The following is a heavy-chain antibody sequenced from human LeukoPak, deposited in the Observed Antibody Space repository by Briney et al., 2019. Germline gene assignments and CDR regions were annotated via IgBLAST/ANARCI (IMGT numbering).Heavy chain of an antibody. CDR1: GYTFTSYG. D-gene: IGHD2-2*01. V-gene: IGHV1-18*01. CDR3: ARDKRRFVVVPAAIGAFDI. CDR2: ISAYNGNT. J-gene: IGHJ3*02. Sequence: ASVKVSCKASGYTFTSYGISWVRQAPGQGLEWMGWISAYNGNTNYAQKLQGRVTMTTDTSTSTAYMELRSLRSDDTAVYYCARDKRRFVVVPAAIGAFDIWGQGTMVTVSS.